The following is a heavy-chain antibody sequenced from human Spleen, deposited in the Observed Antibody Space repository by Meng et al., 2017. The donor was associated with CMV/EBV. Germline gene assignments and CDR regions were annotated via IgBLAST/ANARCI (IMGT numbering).Heavy chain of an antibody. D-gene: IGHD2-15*01. CDR1: GDCVSSNRAA. CDR3: AIEFIDCSGGSCRVLGTYYYYGMDV. V-gene: IGHV6-1*01. CDR2: TYYTSKWYN. J-gene: IGHJ6*02. Sequence: SQTLSLSSAIPGDCVSSNRAAWNWIRQSPSRGLEWLGRTYYTSKWYNDDAVSLKSRVTVNPDTSENHFSLQPNSVTPEDTAVYYCAIEFIDCSGGSCRVLGTYYYYGMDVWGQGTTVTVSS.